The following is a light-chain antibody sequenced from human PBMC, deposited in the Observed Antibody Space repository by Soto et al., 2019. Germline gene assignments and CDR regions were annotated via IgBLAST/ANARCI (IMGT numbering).Light chain of an antibody. CDR3: KQYNKCPYS. Sequence: DIVMTQSPATLSVSPGETAALSCRAGQSVGRNFAWYQQKPGQAPRLLIYGASTRATDIPARFRGSGSGTEFTLTISSLQSEDFAIYYCKQYNKCPYSFGQGTKLEIK. J-gene: IGKJ2*01. CDR2: GAS. V-gene: IGKV3-15*01. CDR1: QSVGRN.